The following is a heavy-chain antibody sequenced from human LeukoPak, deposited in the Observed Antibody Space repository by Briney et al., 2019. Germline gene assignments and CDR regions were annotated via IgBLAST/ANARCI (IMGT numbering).Heavy chain of an antibody. CDR3: ATDRPHPRNEPTNFDY. V-gene: IGHV3-74*01. CDR1: GFIFSQFW. J-gene: IGHJ4*02. CDR2: INGDGSST. Sequence: PGGSLRLSCAGSGFIFSQFWMQWVRQVPGKGLVWVSRINGDGSSTNYADSVKGRFTISRDNSKNTLYLQMSSLRAEDTAVYYCATDRPHPRNEPTNFDYWGQGTLVTVSS. D-gene: IGHD1-1*01.